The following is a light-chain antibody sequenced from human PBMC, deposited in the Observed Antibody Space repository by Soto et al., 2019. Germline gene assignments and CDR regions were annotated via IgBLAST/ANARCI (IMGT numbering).Light chain of an antibody. CDR3: QQLNSYPHT. CDR1: QGISSY. J-gene: IGKJ4*01. V-gene: IGKV1-9*01. Sequence: DIQLTQSPSFLSASVGDRVTITCRASQGISSYLAWYQQKPGKAPKLLIYTASTLQSGVPSRFSGNGSGTEFTLTISSLQPEDFATYYCQQLNSYPHTFGGGTNVEIK. CDR2: TAS.